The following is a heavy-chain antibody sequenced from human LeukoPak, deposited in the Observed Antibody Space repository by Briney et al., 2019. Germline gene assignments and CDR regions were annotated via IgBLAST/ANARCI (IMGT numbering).Heavy chain of an antibody. Sequence: ASVKVSCKASGGTFSSYAISWVRQAPGQGLEWMGGIIPIFGTANYAQKFQGRVTMTRNTSISTAYMELSSLRSEDTAVYYCARISAAIRSGYDFDYWGQGTLVTVSS. V-gene: IGHV1-69*05. J-gene: IGHJ4*02. CDR2: IIPIFGTA. CDR1: GGTFSSYA. D-gene: IGHD2-2*02. CDR3: ARISAAIRSGYDFDY.